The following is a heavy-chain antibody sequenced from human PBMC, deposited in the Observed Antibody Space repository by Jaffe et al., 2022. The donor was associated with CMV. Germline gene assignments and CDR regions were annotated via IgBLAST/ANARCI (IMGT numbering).Heavy chain of an antibody. Sequence: QVQLVQSGAEVKKPGASVKVSCKASGYTFTGYYMHWVRQAPGQGLEWMGWINPNSGGTNYAQKFQGRVTMTRDTSISTAYMELSRLRSDDTAVYYCARVRSTTVTYLSAGDGMDVWGQGTTVTVSS. D-gene: IGHD4-17*01. CDR1: GYTFTGYY. V-gene: IGHV1-2*02. CDR2: INPNSGGT. CDR3: ARVRSTTVTYLSAGDGMDV. J-gene: IGHJ6*02.